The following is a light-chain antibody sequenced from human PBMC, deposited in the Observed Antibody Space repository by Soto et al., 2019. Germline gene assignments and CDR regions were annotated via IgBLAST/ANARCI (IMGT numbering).Light chain of an antibody. CDR3: HQANSIPHT. CDR2: TVV. V-gene: IGKV1-12*01. Sequence: DIQMTQSPSSVSASVGDRVTITCRASQGIGNWLAWYQQKPGKAPKLLFHTVVNLQSGVPSRFSAMGTGTEFTLTINNLQPEDSATYYCHQANSIPHTFGQGTRLEI. J-gene: IGKJ2*01. CDR1: QGIGNW.